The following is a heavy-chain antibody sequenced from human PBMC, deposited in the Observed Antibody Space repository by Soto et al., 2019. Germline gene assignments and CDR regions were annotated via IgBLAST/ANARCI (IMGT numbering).Heavy chain of an antibody. CDR2: IYYSGGT. Sequence: QVQLQESGPGLVRPSGTLSLTCAVSGDSINSNYCWPWVHQPPGKGLEWIAEIYYSGGTSYNPSLKSRVTISMDKSKNQFSLNLTSVTAADTAMYYCARDTGWGLGYWGQGTLVTVSS. CDR1: GDSINSNYC. CDR3: ARDTGWGLGY. D-gene: IGHD6-19*01. V-gene: IGHV4-4*02. J-gene: IGHJ4*02.